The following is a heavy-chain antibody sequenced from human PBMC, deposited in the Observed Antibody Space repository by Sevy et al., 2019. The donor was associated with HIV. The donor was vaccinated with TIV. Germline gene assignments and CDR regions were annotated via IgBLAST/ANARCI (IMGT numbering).Heavy chain of an antibody. Sequence: SETLSLTCTVSGASVSYGNYYWTWIRQPPGKGLEWIGYISYIGSTNYNPSLTSRVTISIDTAKNQLSLRLNSVTATDTAVYYCVRDRIAAAGGYFDYWGQGALVTVSS. CDR3: VRDRIAAAGGYFDY. J-gene: IGHJ4*02. V-gene: IGHV4-61*01. CDR1: GASVSYGNYY. CDR2: ISYIGST. D-gene: IGHD6-13*01.